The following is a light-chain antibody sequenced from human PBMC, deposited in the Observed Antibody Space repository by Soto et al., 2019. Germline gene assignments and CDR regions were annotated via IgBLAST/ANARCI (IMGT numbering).Light chain of an antibody. CDR2: DVS. Sequence: QSVLTQPASVSGSPGQSITISCTGTSSDVGGYNYVSWYQQHPGKAPKLMIYDVSNRPSGVSNRFSGSKSGNTASLTSSGLQAEDEADYYCSSLTSGSTRVFGTGTKVTVL. CDR1: SSDVGGYNY. CDR3: SSLTSGSTRV. V-gene: IGLV2-14*01. J-gene: IGLJ1*01.